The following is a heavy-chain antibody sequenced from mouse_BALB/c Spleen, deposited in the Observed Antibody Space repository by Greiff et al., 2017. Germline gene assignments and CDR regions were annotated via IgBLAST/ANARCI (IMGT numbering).Heavy chain of an antibody. D-gene: IGHD1-2*01. CDR1: GYTFTSYW. Sequence: EVQLQQSGTVLARPGASVKMSCKASGYTFTSYWMHWVKQRPGQGLEWIGAIYPGNSDTSYNQKFKCKAKLTAVTSTSTAYMELSSLTNEDSAVYYCTRCHYYGYTDYWGQGTTLTVSS. V-gene: IGHV1-5*01. CDR2: IYPGNSDT. CDR3: TRCHYYGYTDY. J-gene: IGHJ2*01.